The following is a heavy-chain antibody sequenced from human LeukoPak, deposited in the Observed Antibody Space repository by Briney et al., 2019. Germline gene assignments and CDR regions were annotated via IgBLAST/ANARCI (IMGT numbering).Heavy chain of an antibody. CDR2: INHSGST. V-gene: IGHV4-34*01. D-gene: IGHD4-11*01. Sequence: PSETLSLTCAVYGGSFSGYYWSWIRQPPGKGLEWIGEINHSGSTNYNPSLKSRVTISVDTSKNQFSLKLSSVTAADTAVYYCARAPIRAVTTRAFDIWGQGTMVTVSS. CDR3: ARAPIRAVTTRAFDI. J-gene: IGHJ3*02. CDR1: GGSFSGYY.